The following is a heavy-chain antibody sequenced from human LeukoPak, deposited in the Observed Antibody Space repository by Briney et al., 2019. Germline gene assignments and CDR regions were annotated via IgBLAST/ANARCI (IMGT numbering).Heavy chain of an antibody. J-gene: IGHJ4*02. D-gene: IGHD3-22*01. CDR1: GFTFSSYS. Sequence: PGGSLRLSCAASGFTFSSYSMNWVRQAPGKGLEWVSYISSSSSTIYYADSVKGRFTISRDNAKNSLYLQMNSLRAEDTAVYYCARPYYDSSGYYYRWNYFDYWGQGTLVTVSS. CDR2: ISSSSSTI. V-gene: IGHV3-48*01. CDR3: ARPYYDSSGYYYRWNYFDY.